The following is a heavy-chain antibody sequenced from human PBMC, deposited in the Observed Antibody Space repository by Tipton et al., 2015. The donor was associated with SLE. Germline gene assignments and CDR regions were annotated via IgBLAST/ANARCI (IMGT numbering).Heavy chain of an antibody. Sequence: QLVQSGAEVKKPGASVKVSCKASGYTFTNYGISWVRQAPGQGLEWMGWISVYNANTNYAQWPQGRVTMTTDTSTSTAYMELRSLRSDDTAVYYCARSTTVTLLDSWGQGTLVTVSS. CDR2: ISVYNANT. CDR1: GYTFTNYG. V-gene: IGHV1-18*01. J-gene: IGHJ4*02. CDR3: ARSTTVTLLDS. D-gene: IGHD4-17*01.